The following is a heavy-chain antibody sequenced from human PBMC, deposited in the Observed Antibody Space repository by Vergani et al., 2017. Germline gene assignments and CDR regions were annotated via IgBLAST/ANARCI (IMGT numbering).Heavy chain of an antibody. Sequence: QVQLQESGPGLVKSSETLSLTCSVSFDSIRNLYCNWIRQPPGKGLEWIGSIHYSENTNYNPSLKTRVTISVDTSKNQFSLKLSSVTAADTAVYYCARPSYYYDSSGYYGRGWYFDLWGRGTLVTVSS. CDR3: ARPSYYYDSSGYYGRGWYFDL. CDR1: FDSIRNLY. J-gene: IGHJ2*01. CDR2: IHYSENT. D-gene: IGHD3-22*01. V-gene: IGHV4-59*11.